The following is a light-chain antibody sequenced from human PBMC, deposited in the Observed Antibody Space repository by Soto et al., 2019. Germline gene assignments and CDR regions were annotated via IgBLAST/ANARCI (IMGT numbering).Light chain of an antibody. CDR3: QQYNNWPRT. J-gene: IGKJ1*01. V-gene: IGKV3-15*01. CDR2: VAS. CDR1: QSVSSN. Sequence: EIVMTQSPATLSVSPGERATLSCRASQSVSSNLAWYQQKPGQAPRLLIYVASTRATGIPARFSGSGSGTEFTLTISSLQSEDFVGYYCQQYNNWPRTFGQGTKVEIK.